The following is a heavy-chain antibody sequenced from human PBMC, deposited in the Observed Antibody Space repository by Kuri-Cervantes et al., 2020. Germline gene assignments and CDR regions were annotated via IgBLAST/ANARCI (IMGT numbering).Heavy chain of an antibody. J-gene: IGHJ4*02. CDR3: AIMGYSGYDFFY. CDR2: ISGSGGST. D-gene: IGHD5-12*01. V-gene: IGHV3-23*01. CDR1: GFTFSSYA. Sequence: ETLSLTCAASGFTFSSYAMSWVRQAPGKGLEWVSAISGSGGSTYYADSVKGRFTISRDNSKNTLYLQMNSLRAEDTAVYYCAIMGYSGYDFFYWGQGTLVTVSS.